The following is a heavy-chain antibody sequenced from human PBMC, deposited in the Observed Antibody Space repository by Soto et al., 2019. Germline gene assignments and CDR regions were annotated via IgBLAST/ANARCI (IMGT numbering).Heavy chain of an antibody. D-gene: IGHD6-13*01. CDR3: AKGYEQLGNFDY. CDR1: VFTFSSYA. Sequence: EVQLLESGGGLVQPGGSLRLSCAASVFTFSSYAMSWVRQAPGKGLEWVSAISGSGGSTYYADSVKGRFTISRDNSKNTLDLQMNSLRAEDTAVYYCAKGYEQLGNFDYWCQGTLVTVSS. J-gene: IGHJ4*02. CDR2: ISGSGGST. V-gene: IGHV3-23*01.